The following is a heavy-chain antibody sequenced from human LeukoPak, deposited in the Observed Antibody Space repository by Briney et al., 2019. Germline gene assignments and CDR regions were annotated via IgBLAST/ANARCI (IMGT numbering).Heavy chain of an antibody. J-gene: IGHJ4*02. D-gene: IGHD5-12*01. CDR3: ASTSIIRGYDHDQYY. CDR2: ISSSSSYI. Sequence: PGGSLRLSCAASGFTFSSYSMNWVRQAPGKGLEWVSSISSSSSYIYYADSVKGRFTISRGNAKNSLYLQMNSLRAEDTAVYYCASTSIIRGYDHDQYYWGQGTLVTVSS. CDR1: GFTFSSYS. V-gene: IGHV3-21*04.